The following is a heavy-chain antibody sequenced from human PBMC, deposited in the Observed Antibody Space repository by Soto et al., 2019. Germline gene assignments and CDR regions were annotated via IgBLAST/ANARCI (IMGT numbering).Heavy chain of an antibody. CDR1: GFTFSSYS. CDR3: ARVGAVAGTPFDY. V-gene: IGHV3-21*01. Sequence: EVQLVESGGGLVKPGGSLRLSCAASGFTFSSYSMNSVRQAPARGREWVSSVSSSSSYIYYADSVKGRFTISRDNSKNYLCLQMNGLRAAETAVYYCARVGAVAGTPFDYWGQGTLVTVSS. J-gene: IGHJ4*02. CDR2: VSSSSSYI. D-gene: IGHD6-19*01.